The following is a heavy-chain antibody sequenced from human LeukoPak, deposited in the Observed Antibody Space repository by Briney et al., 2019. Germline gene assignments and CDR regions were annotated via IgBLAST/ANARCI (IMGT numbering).Heavy chain of an antibody. J-gene: IGHJ4*02. CDR1: GYTFTGYY. CDR2: INTNSGGT. CDR3: ARVVGGNYYGSESDDY. D-gene: IGHD3-10*01. Sequence: GASVKVSCKASGYTFTGYYMHWVGQAPGQGLEWMGCINTNSGGTNYAQKFQGRVTMTRDTSISTAYMELSSLRSDDTAVYYCARVVGGNYYGSESDDYWGQGTLVTVSS. V-gene: IGHV1-2*02.